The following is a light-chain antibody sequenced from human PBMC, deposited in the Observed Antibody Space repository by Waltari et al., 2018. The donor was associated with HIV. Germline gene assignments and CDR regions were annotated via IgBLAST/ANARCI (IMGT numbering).Light chain of an antibody. CDR1: TSNIETQW. Sequence: QSVLTQPPSASGTPGQTVTISCSGSTSNIETQWVYWYQQLPGTAPKLLIYRNYKRPSGVPGRFSVSKSGASASLVISGLRSEDEADYYCEAWDSTLKETLFGGGTKLTVL. V-gene: IGLV1-47*01. J-gene: IGLJ3*02. CDR3: EAWDSTLKETL. CDR2: RNY.